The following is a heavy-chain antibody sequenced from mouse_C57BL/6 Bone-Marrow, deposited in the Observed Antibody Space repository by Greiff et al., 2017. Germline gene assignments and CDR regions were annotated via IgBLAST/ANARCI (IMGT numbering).Heavy chain of an antibody. Sequence: EVQLVESGPGLVKPSQSLSLTCSVTGYSITSGYYWNWIRQFPGNKLEWMGYISYDGSNNYNPSLKNRISITRDTSKNQFFLKLNSVTTEDTATYYCARDRTGFRAMDYWGQGTSVTVSS. CDR2: ISYDGSN. D-gene: IGHD4-1*01. CDR3: ARDRTGFRAMDY. V-gene: IGHV3-6*01. J-gene: IGHJ4*01. CDR1: GYSITSGYY.